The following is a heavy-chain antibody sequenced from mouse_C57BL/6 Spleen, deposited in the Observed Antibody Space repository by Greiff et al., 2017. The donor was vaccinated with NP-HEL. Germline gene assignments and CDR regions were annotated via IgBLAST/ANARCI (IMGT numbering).Heavy chain of an antibody. CDR1: GYAFTNYL. Sequence: QVQLQQSGAELVRPGTSVKVSCKASGYAFTNYLIEWVKQRPGQGLEWIGVINPGSGGTNYNEKFKGKATLTADKSSSTVYMQLSSLTSEDSAVYFCARWTVVATGDYWGQGTSVTVSS. V-gene: IGHV1-54*01. CDR3: ARWTVVATGDY. D-gene: IGHD1-1*01. CDR2: INPGSGGT. J-gene: IGHJ4*01.